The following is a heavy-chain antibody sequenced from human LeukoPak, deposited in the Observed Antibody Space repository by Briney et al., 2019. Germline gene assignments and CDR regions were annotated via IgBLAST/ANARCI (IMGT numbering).Heavy chain of an antibody. CDR1: GGSFSGYY. J-gene: IGHJ4*02. D-gene: IGHD6-13*01. Sequence: SETLSLTCAVYGGSFSGYYWSWIRQPPGKGLERIGEINHSGSTNYNPSLKSRVTISVDTSENQFSLKLSSVTAADTAVYYCASSSWYLSYWGQGTLVTVSS. CDR2: INHSGST. CDR3: ASSSWYLSY. V-gene: IGHV4-34*01.